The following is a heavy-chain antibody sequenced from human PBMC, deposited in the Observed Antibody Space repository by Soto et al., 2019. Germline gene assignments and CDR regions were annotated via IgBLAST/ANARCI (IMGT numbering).Heavy chain of an antibody. J-gene: IGHJ2*01. CDR2: IYYTGST. V-gene: IGHV4-28*01. CDR3: ARTYTSSSGFYFDL. D-gene: IGHD6-6*01. Sequence: VQLQESGPGLVRPSDTLSLTCAVSGSSITNSNWWGWFRQPPGKGLEWIGYIYYTGSTYNNPSLQSRVVMSIDTSKNQVSLKLSSVTAVDTAVYYCARTYTSSSGFYFDLGGRGTLVSGSS. CDR1: GSSITNSNW.